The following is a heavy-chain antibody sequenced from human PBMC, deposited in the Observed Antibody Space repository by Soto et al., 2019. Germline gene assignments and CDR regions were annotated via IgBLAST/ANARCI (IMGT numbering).Heavy chain of an antibody. CDR3: ARVPHYYDSSGYLYYFDY. J-gene: IGHJ4*02. D-gene: IGHD3-22*01. CDR1: GYTFTSYG. V-gene: IGHV1-18*01. Sequence: GASVKVSCKASGYTFTSYGISWVRQAPGQGLEWMGWISAYNGNTNYAQKLQGRVTMTTDTSTSTAYMELRSLRSDDTAVYYCARVPHYYDSSGYLYYFDYWGQGTLVTVSS. CDR2: ISAYNGNT.